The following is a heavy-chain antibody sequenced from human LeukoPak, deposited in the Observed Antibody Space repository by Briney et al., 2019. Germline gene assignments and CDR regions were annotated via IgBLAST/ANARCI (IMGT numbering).Heavy chain of an antibody. Sequence: GRSLTLSCAASGFTFYDYGMSWLRHAPGKGLEWGSGINWNGGSTDYADSVKGRFTLSRDNAKNSLYLQRNSRRAEDTALYSWARVGIDGSYYDGWGEGALVTVSS. CDR1: GFTFYDYG. D-gene: IGHD1-26*01. V-gene: IGHV3-20*04. CDR2: INWNGGST. CDR3: ARVGIDGSYYDG. J-gene: IGHJ4*02.